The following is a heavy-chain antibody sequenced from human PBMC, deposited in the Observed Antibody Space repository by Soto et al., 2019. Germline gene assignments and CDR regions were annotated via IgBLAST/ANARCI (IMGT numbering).Heavy chain of an antibody. V-gene: IGHV1-18*01. J-gene: IGHJ5*02. CDR2: ISAYNGNT. CDR3: ARDGRGTAMGFTAGDWFDP. Sequence: ASVKVSCKASGYTFTHYGVNWMRQAPGQGLEWMGWISAYNGNTKYAQHLKGRVTMTTDTSTSTAYMELMSLRSDDTAVYYCARDGRGTAMGFTAGDWFDPWGQGTLVTVSS. D-gene: IGHD5-18*01. CDR1: GYTFTHYG.